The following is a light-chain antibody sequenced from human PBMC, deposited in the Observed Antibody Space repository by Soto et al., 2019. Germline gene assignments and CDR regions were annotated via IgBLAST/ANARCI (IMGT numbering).Light chain of an antibody. V-gene: IGLV4-69*01. J-gene: IGLJ2*01. CDR3: QTWVTGIHI. CDR1: SVHSNYA. Sequence: QCVLTQSPSASASLGASVKLTCTLSSVHSNYAIAWHQQQPEKGPRFLMKLNSDGSHSKGDGIPDRFSGSSSGAERYLTISTLQSEDEADYYCQTWVTGIHIFGGGTKLTVL. CDR2: LNSDGSH.